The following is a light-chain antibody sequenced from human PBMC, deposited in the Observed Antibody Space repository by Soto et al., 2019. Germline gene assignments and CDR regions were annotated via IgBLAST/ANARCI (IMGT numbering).Light chain of an antibody. CDR1: QSVGTN. V-gene: IGKV3-20*01. CDR3: QQYGSSPRT. J-gene: IGKJ1*01. CDR2: GAS. Sequence: DIVMTQSPGTLSVSPGERATLSCRASQSVGTNLAWYQQKPGQAPWLLIWGASNRAGGVPDRFSGSGSGTDFTLTISRLEPEDFAVYYCQQYGSSPRTFGQGTKVDI.